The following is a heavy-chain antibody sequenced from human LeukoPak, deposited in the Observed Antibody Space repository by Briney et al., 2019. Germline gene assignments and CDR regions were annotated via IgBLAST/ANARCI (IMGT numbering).Heavy chain of an antibody. J-gene: IGHJ3*02. V-gene: IGHV3-53*01. D-gene: IGHD5-18*01. CDR2: IYSGGST. Sequence: GGSLRLSCAASGFTVSSNYMSWVRQAPGRGLEWVSVIYSGGSTYYADSVKGRFTISRDNSKNTLYLQMNSLRAEDTAVYYCAGSGYSYGSDAFDIWGQGTMVTVSS. CDR3: AGSGYSYGSDAFDI. CDR1: GFTVSSNY.